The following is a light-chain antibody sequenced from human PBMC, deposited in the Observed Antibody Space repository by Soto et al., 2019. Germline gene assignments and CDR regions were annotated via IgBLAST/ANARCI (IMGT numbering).Light chain of an antibody. J-gene: IGKJ5*01. CDR3: QQHDGRPTMT. CDR2: AVS. V-gene: IGKV1-33*01. Sequence: QLTQSPSSLSASVGETVTITCRASQDIDNSLNWYQHQPGKAPKLLIYAVSFLETGVPSRFSGRGYGTVFSLTINSLQADDFATYYCQQHDGRPTMTFGQGTRLDIK. CDR1: QDIDNS.